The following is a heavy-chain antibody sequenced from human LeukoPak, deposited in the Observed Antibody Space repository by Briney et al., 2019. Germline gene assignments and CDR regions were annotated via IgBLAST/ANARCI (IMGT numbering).Heavy chain of an antibody. CDR3: ARSTFSSNWNL. Sequence: SETLSLTCTVSGGSITDYYWSWIRHSSGKGLEWIGYMYYSGSAYYGPSLKTRVTISVDTSKNQFSLKLTSVTAADTAVYYCARSTFSSNWNLWGQGTLVTVSS. CDR1: GGSITDYY. CDR2: MYYSGSA. D-gene: IGHD6-13*01. V-gene: IGHV4-59*08. J-gene: IGHJ4*02.